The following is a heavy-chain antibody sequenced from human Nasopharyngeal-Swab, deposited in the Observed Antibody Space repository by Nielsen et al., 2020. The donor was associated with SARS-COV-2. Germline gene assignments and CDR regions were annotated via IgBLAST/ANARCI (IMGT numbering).Heavy chain of an antibody. CDR3: ARDRVAAAGTGSDYYYYYYMDV. CDR2: INPSGGST. J-gene: IGHJ6*03. D-gene: IGHD6-13*01. Sequence: WVRQAPGQGLEWMGIINPSGGSTSYAQKFQGRVTMTRDTSTSTVYMELSSPRSEDTAVYYCARDRVAAAGTGSDYYYYYYMDVWGKGTTVTASS. V-gene: IGHV1-46*01.